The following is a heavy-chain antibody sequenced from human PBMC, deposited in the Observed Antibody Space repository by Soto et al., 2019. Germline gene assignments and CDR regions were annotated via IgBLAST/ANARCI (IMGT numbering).Heavy chain of an antibody. CDR2: ISAYNGYP. Sequence: QIHLVQSGAEVRKPGASVNVSCKTSGYIFTNYGVSWVRQAPGEGLEVVGWISAYNGYPKYGQRFQGRVTLSTDTSTTTGYMELWNLRFDDTGVYYCARWSSGALYEYWGQGTLLTVSS. V-gene: IGHV1-18*04. J-gene: IGHJ4*02. CDR1: GYIFTNYG. CDR3: ARWSSGALYEY.